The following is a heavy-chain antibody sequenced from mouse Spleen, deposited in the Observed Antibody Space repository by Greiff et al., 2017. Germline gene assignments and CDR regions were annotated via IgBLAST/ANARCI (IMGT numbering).Heavy chain of an antibody. CDR2: INPYNDGT. CDR1: GYTFTSYV. CDR3: ASHRYDGYWYFDV. J-gene: IGHJ1*01. D-gene: IGHD2-14*01. V-gene: IGHV1-14*01. Sequence: EVQLQESGPELVKPGASVKMSCKASGYTFTSYVMHWVKQKPGQGLEWIGYINPYNDGTKYNEKFKGKATLTSDKSSSTAYMELSSLTSEDSAVYYCASHRYDGYWYFDVWGAGTTVTVSS.